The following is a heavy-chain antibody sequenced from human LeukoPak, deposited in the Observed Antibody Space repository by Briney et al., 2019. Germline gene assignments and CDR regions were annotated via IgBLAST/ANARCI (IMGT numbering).Heavy chain of an antibody. CDR1: GGSISSGGYY. CDR3: ARRDSSGYPDY. CDR2: IYYSGST. V-gene: IGHV4-31*03. J-gene: IGHJ4*02. Sequence: SETLSLTCTVSGGSISSGGYYWSWIRQHPGKGLEWIGYIYYSGSTYYNPSLKSRVTISVDTSKNQFSLKLSSVTAADTAVYYCARRDSSGYPDYWGQGTLVTVSP. D-gene: IGHD3-22*01.